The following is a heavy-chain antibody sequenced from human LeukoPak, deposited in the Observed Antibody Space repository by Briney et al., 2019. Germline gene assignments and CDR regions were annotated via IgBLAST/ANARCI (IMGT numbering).Heavy chain of an antibody. CDR1: GYTFTSYY. CDR2: INPSGGST. J-gene: IGHJ3*02. Sequence: ASVKVSCKASGYTFTSYYMHWVRQAPGQGLEWMGIINPSGGSTSYAQKFQGRVTMTRDTSTSTVYMELSSLRSEDTAVYYCARDLEAYCSGGSCYPHYAFDIWGQGTMVTVSS. CDR3: ARDLEAYCSGGSCYPHYAFDI. D-gene: IGHD2-15*01. V-gene: IGHV1-46*01.